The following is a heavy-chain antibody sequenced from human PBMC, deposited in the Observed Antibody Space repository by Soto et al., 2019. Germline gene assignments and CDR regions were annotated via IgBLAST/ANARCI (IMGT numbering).Heavy chain of an antibody. J-gene: IGHJ4*02. CDR1: AGSITGDSYY. CDR3: ARDPCGSDCYSGLDY. D-gene: IGHD2-21*02. V-gene: IGHV4-61*01. Sequence: PSESLSLTCNVSAGSITGDSYYWTWMRQPPGKGLEWLGYISYNGRTNYNPSLKSRVTISVDTSRKQFFLRLTSVTAADTAIYYCARDPCGSDCYSGLDYWGQGSLVTVSS. CDR2: ISYNGRT.